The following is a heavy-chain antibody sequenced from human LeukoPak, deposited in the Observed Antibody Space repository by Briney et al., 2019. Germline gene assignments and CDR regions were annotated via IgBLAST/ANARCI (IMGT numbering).Heavy chain of an antibody. CDR3: AKDKSTSFYGGFDY. Sequence: GGSLRLSCAASGFAFSSYPMTWVRQAPGKGLEWVSTIGSSNGDTHYADSVKGRFTISRDNSKNTLYLQMNSLRAEDTAVYYCAKDKSTSFYGGFDYWGQGTLVTVSS. V-gene: IGHV3-23*01. J-gene: IGHJ4*02. CDR2: IGSSNGDT. D-gene: IGHD4/OR15-4a*01. CDR1: GFAFSSYP.